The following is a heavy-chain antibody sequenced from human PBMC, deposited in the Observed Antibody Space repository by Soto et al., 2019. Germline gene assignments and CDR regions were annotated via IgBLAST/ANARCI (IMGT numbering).Heavy chain of an antibody. CDR3: AGTTSHYWYYMDV. V-gene: IGHV6-1*01. CDR1: GDSVSSNSAA. CDR2: TYYRPRWYY. D-gene: IGHD1-7*01. J-gene: IGHJ6*03. Sequence: QVQLQESGPGLVKPSQTLSLTCVISGDSVSSNSAAWNWIRQSPSKGLEWLGRTYYRPRWYYDYAVSVRSRITVNTDTSKNQFSLQLTSVSPEDTAVYYCAGTTSHYWYYMDVWGKGTTVTVSS.